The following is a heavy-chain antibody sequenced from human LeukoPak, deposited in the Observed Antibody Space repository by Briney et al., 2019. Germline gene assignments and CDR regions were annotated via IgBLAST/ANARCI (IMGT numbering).Heavy chain of an antibody. CDR2: INSDGSDA. CDR3: ARDRDYSPDY. V-gene: IGHV3-74*01. D-gene: IGHD4-11*01. CDR1: GFTFGSYW. Sequence: PGGSLRLSCVGSGFTFGSYWLHWVRQARGKGLVGVSRINSDGSDATYADSVKGRFTISRDNAKNTLYLQLNSLTAEDTAVYYCARDRDYSPDYWGQGTLVTVSS. J-gene: IGHJ4*02.